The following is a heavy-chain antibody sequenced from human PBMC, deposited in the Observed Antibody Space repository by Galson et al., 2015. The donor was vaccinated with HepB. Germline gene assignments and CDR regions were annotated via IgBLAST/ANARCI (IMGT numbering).Heavy chain of an antibody. CDR3: AKLSAAGPDNSFDY. J-gene: IGHJ4*02. D-gene: IGHD6-13*01. V-gene: IGHV3-23*01. CDR1: GFTFSSYA. CDR2: ISGSGGST. Sequence: SLRLSCAASGFTFSSYAMSWVRQAPGKGLEWVSAISGSGGSTYYADSVKGRFTISRDNSKNTLYLQMNSLGAEDTAVYYCAKLSAAGPDNSFDYWGQGTLVTVSS.